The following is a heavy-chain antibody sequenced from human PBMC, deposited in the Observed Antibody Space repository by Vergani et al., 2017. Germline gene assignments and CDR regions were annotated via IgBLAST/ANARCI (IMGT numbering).Heavy chain of an antibody. J-gene: IGHJ4*02. Sequence: VQLVESGGGLVKPGGSLRLSCAASGFTFSSYSMNWVRQAPGKGLEWVSSISSSSSYIYYADSVKGRFTISRDNAKNSLYLQMNSLRAEDTAVYYCARTATGYYYGSGSSDFDYWGQGTLVTVSS. V-gene: IGHV3-21*01. D-gene: IGHD3-10*01. CDR3: ARTATGYYYGSGSSDFDY. CDR2: ISSSSSYI. CDR1: GFTFSSYS.